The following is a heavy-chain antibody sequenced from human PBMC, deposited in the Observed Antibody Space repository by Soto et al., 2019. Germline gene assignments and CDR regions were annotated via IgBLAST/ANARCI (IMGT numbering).Heavy chain of an antibody. V-gene: IGHV3-30-3*01. CDR1: GFTFSTFA. CDR2: ISHDGRIE. J-gene: IGHJ5*02. Sequence: QVHLVESGGGVGQPGRSLRLSCAASGFTFSTFALHWVRQAPGEGLEWVALISHDGRIEKYADSVKGRFTISRDNSKNTLYMQMDSLRLDDTGVYYCARDGLPDDFRSGGYWFDPWGQGTQVTVSS. D-gene: IGHD3-3*01. CDR3: ARDGLPDDFRSGGYWFDP.